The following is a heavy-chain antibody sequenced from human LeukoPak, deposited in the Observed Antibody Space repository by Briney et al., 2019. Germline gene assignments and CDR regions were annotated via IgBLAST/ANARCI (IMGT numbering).Heavy chain of an antibody. Sequence: ASVKVSCKAPGGTFSSYAISWVRQAPGQGLEWMGWISAYNGNTNYAQKLQGRVTMTTDTSTSTAYMELRSLRSDDTAVYYCASASLDYGDYYYFDYWGQGTLVTVSS. CDR2: ISAYNGNT. V-gene: IGHV1-18*01. D-gene: IGHD4-17*01. CDR3: ASASLDYGDYYYFDY. CDR1: GGTFSSYA. J-gene: IGHJ4*02.